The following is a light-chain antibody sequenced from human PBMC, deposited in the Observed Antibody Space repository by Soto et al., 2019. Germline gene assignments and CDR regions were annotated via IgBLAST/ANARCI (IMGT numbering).Light chain of an antibody. V-gene: IGKV3-20*01. CDR1: QSVNNAY. CDR2: GTS. CDR3: QQYGSSPPIT. Sequence: EIVLTQSPGTLSLSPGERATLSCRASQSVNNAYLAWYQQKPGQAPRLLTSGTSSRATDIPDRFSGSGSGTDFTLTISRLEPEDFAVYYCQQYGSSPPITFGQGTRLEIK. J-gene: IGKJ5*01.